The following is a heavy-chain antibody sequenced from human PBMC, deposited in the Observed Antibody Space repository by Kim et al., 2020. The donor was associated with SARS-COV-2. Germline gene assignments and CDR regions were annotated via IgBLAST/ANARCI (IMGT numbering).Heavy chain of an antibody. V-gene: IGHV3-23*01. D-gene: IGHD1-26*01. CDR3: AKVSYSGRKGAFDI. Sequence: DSVKGRFTISSDNSKNTLYLQMNSLRAEDTAVYYCAKVSYSGRKGAFDIWGQGTMVTVSS. J-gene: IGHJ3*02.